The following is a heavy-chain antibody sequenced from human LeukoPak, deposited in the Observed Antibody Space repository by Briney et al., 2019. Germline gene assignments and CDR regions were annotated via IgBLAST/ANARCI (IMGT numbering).Heavy chain of an antibody. D-gene: IGHD2-21*02. CDR3: AKNCGGDCYYYYGMDV. CDR1: GFTFSSYA. J-gene: IGHJ6*02. V-gene: IGHV3-23*01. CDR2: ISGSGGST. Sequence: SGGSLRLPCAASGFTFSSYAMSWVRQAPGKGLEWVSAISGSGGSTYYADSVKGRFTISRDNSKNTLYLQMNSLRAEDTAVYYCAKNCGGDCYYYYGMDVWGQGTTVTVSS.